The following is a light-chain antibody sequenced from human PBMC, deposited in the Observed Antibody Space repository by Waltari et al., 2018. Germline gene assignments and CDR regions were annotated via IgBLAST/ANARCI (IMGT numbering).Light chain of an antibody. V-gene: IGKV1-5*03. CDR3: QRYNSYPIT. CDR2: EET. CDR1: QSIGSW. Sequence: DIQMTQSPSTLSASVGDRVTITCRASQSIGSWLAGYQQKPGKAPKLLIYEETSLERGVPARFSASGYGTEFTLTISSLQPDDFATYYCQRYNSYPITFGPGTKVDI. J-gene: IGKJ3*01.